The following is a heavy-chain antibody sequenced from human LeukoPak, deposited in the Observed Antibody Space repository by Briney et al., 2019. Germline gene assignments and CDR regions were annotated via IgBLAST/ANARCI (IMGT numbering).Heavy chain of an antibody. CDR3: ARVQGIITPYDAFDI. J-gene: IGHJ3*02. CDR2: INPSGGST. Sequence: GASVKVSCKASGYTFTGYYMHWVRQAPGQGLEWMGIINPSGGSTSYAQKFQGRVTMTRDTSTSTVYMELSSLRSEDTAVYYCARVQGIITPYDAFDIWGQGTMVTVSS. V-gene: IGHV1-46*01. CDR1: GYTFTGYY. D-gene: IGHD3-22*01.